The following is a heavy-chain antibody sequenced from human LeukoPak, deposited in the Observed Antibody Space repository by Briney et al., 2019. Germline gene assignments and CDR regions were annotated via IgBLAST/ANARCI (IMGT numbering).Heavy chain of an antibody. D-gene: IGHD3-16*01. CDR3: ARGGSNWFDP. J-gene: IGHJ5*02. CDR2: ISSSSSYI. Sequence: GGSLRLSCAASGFTFSSYSMNWVRQAPGKGLEWVSSISSSSSYIYYADSVKGRFTISRDNAKNSLYLQINSLRAEDTAVYYCARGGSNWFDPWGQGTLVTVSS. V-gene: IGHV3-21*01. CDR1: GFTFSSYS.